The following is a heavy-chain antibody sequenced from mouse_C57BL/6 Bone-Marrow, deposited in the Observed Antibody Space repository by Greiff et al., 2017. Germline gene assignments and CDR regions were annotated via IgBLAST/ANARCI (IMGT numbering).Heavy chain of an antibody. D-gene: IGHD1-3*01. V-gene: IGHV5-9-1*02. J-gene: IGHJ3*01. CDR1: GFTFSSYA. CDR2: ISSGGDYI. CDR3: TRDKGPAWFAY. Sequence: EVQLVESGEGLVKPGGSLKLSCAASGFTFSSYAMSWVRQTPEKRLEWVAYISSGGDYIYYADTVKGRFTISRDNARNTRYLQMSSLKSEDTAMYYCTRDKGPAWFAYWGQGTLVTVSA.